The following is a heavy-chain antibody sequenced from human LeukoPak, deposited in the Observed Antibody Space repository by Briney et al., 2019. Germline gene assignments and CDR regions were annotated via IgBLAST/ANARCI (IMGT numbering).Heavy chain of an antibody. CDR3: ARGGYDILTGYQLDWFDP. D-gene: IGHD3-9*01. J-gene: IGHJ5*02. CDR1: GGSISSSSYY. CDR2: IYYSGST. V-gene: IGHV4-39*01. Sequence: PSETLSLTCTVSGGSISSSSYYWGWIRQPPGKGLEWIGSIYYSGSTYYNPSLKSRVTISVDTSKNQFSLKLSSVTAADTAVYYCARGGYDILTGYQLDWFDPWGQGTLVTVSS.